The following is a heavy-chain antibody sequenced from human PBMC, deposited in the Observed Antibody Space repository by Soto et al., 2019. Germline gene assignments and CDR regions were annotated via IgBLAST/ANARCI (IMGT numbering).Heavy chain of an antibody. CDR3: AKATATGGGAFEI. V-gene: IGHV3-23*01. CDR2: ILVGGST. Sequence: GGSLRLSCAVSGFICSSYDMSWVRQAPGKGLEWVSTILVGGSTHYEDSVKGRFTISRDTSKNTVYLQMKSLTDGDTAVYYCAKATATGGGAFEIYGQGTMVTVSS. J-gene: IGHJ3*02. CDR1: GFICSSYD. D-gene: IGHD2-8*02.